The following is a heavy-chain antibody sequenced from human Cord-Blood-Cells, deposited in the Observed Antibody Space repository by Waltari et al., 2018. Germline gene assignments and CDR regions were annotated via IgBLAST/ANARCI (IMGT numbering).Heavy chain of an antibody. D-gene: IGHD2-15*01. V-gene: IGHV3-30*04. CDR2: ISYDGSNK. J-gene: IGHJ4*02. Sequence: QVQLVESGGGVVQPGRSLRLSCAASGFTFSSYAMLWVRQAPGKGLEWVAVISYDGSNKYYADSVKGRFTISRDNSKNTLYLQMNSLRAEDTAVYYCARAATTFFDYWGQGTLVTVSS. CDR1: GFTFSSYA. CDR3: ARAATTFFDY.